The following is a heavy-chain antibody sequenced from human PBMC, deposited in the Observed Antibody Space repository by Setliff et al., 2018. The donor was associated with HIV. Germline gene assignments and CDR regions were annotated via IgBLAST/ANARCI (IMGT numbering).Heavy chain of an antibody. D-gene: IGHD3-3*01. CDR1: GFSLSNARMG. J-gene: IGHJ4*02. CDR3: ARTAYYLWGGYYTD. V-gene: IGHV2-26*02. CDR2: ISSNDEK. Sequence: VSGPTLVNPTETLTLTCTVSGFSLSNARMGVSWIRQPPGRALEWLAHISSNDEKSYSTSLLSRLTISKDTSKSQVVLTMTNMDPVDTATYYCARTAYYLWGGYYTDWGQGTLVTVSS.